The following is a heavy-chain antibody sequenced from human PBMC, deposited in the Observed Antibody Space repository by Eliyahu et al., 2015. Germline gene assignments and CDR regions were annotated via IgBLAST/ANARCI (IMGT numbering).Heavy chain of an antibody. Sequence: QVQLVQSGAEVKKPGASVKVSCKASGYTFTGXYMHWVRQAPGQGLEWMGWINPNSGGTNYAQKFQGRVTMXTRDTSISTAYMELSRLRSDDTAVYYCARSHGDYVGYYYYGMDVWGQGTTVTVSS. D-gene: IGHD4-17*01. CDR3: ARSHGDYVGYYYYGMDV. V-gene: IGHV1-2*02. J-gene: IGHJ6*02. CDR2: INPNSGGT. CDR1: GYTFTGXY.